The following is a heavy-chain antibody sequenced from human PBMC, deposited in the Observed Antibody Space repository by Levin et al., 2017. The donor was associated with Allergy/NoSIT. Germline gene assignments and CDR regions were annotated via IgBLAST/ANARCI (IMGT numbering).Heavy chain of an antibody. V-gene: IGHV3-64*01. CDR3: ASDYGDDVGHP. CDR2: IRSNGGST. Sequence: GESLKISCAASGFTFSNYPMHWVRQAPGKGLEYVSGIRSNGGSTYYANSVKGRFTISRDNSKNTLYLQMGSLRTEDMAVYYCASDYGDDVGHPWGQGILVTVSS. J-gene: IGHJ5*02. D-gene: IGHD4-17*01. CDR1: GFTFSNYP.